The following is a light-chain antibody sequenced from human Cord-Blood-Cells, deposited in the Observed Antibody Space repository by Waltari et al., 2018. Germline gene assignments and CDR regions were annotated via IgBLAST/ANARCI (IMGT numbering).Light chain of an antibody. CDR3: CSYAGSYTGV. V-gene: IGLV2-11*01. CDR2: DVS. J-gene: IGLJ1*01. Sequence: QSALTQPRSVSGSPGQSVTISCTGTSSDVGGYNYVSWYQQHPGKAPTLMIYDVSKRPSGVPDRFSGSKSGDTASLPISGLQAEDEADYYCCSYAGSYTGVFGTGTKVTVL. CDR1: SSDVGGYNY.